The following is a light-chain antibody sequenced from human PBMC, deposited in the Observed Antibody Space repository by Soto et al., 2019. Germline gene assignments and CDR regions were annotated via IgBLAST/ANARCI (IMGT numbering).Light chain of an antibody. Sequence: EIVLTQSPGTLSLSPGERATLSCRASQSVSSSSLAWYQQKPGQAPRLLIYGASNRPTGIPDRFSGSGSGTDFTLTISRLEPEDFAVYYCQQYGSSPRTFGQGTTVEIK. CDR1: QSVSSSS. J-gene: IGKJ1*01. CDR3: QQYGSSPRT. V-gene: IGKV3-20*01. CDR2: GAS.